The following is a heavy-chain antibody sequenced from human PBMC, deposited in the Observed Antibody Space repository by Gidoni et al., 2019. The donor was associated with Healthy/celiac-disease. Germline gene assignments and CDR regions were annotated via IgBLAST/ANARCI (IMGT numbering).Heavy chain of an antibody. D-gene: IGHD1-1*01. CDR3: ARDGANGGFDP. J-gene: IGHJ5*02. CDR2: IYSGGST. CDR1: GFTVSSNY. Sequence: EVQLVESGGGWVQPGGSLRLSCAAAGFTVSSNYMSLVRPAPGKGLEWVSVIYSGGSTYYADSVKGRFTISRDNSKNTLYLQMNSLRAEDTAVYYCARDGANGGFDPWGQGTLVTVSS. V-gene: IGHV3-66*01.